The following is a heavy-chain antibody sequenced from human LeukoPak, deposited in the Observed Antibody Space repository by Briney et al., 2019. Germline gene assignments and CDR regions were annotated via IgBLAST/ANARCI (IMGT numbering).Heavy chain of an antibody. Sequence: RTGRSLRLSCAASGFTFSSYAMHWVRQAPGKGLEWVAVISYDGNYADSVKGRFTISRDNSKNTLYLQMNSLRAEDTAVYYCARDVGATSTTVGSYWGQGTLVTVSP. J-gene: IGHJ4*02. CDR2: ISYDG. CDR1: GFTFSSYA. CDR3: ARDVGATSTTVGSY. V-gene: IGHV3-30*04. D-gene: IGHD4-23*01.